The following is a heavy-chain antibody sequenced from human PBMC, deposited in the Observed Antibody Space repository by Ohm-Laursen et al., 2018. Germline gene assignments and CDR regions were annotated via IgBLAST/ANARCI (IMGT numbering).Heavy chain of an antibody. CDR2: ISYDGSNK. Sequence: RSLRLSCAASGFTFSSYGMHWVRQAPGKGLEWVAVISYDGSNKYYADSVKGRFTISRDNSKNTLFLQMNSLRAEDTATYYCTKDAVHRDGFNWWGQGTLVTVSS. V-gene: IGHV3-30*18. D-gene: IGHD5-24*01. CDR1: GFTFSSYG. J-gene: IGHJ4*02. CDR3: TKDAVHRDGFNW.